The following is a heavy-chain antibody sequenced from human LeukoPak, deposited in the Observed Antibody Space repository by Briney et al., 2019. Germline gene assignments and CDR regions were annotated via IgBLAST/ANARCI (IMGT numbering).Heavy chain of an antibody. Sequence: PGGSLRLSCAASGFTFSSYGMHWVRQAPGKGLEWVAVIWYDGSNKYYADSVKGRFTISRDNSKNTLYLQMNSLRAEDTAVYYCARKWELLTIDYWGQGTLVTVSS. D-gene: IGHD1-26*01. CDR1: GFTFSSYG. V-gene: IGHV3-33*01. CDR2: IWYDGSNK. J-gene: IGHJ4*02. CDR3: ARKWELLTIDY.